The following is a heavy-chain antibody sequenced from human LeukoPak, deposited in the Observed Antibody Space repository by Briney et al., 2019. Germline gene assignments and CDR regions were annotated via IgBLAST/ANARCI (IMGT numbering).Heavy chain of an antibody. D-gene: IGHD2-15*01. CDR3: ARDYCSGGSCYSDY. CDR2: IYYSGST. Sequence: KPSETLSLTCTVSGGSISSYYWSWIRQPPGKGLERIGYIYYSGSTNYNPSLKSRVTISVDTSKNQFSLKLSSVTAADTAVYYCARDYCSGGSCYSDYWGQGTLVTVSS. V-gene: IGHV4-59*01. CDR1: GGSISSYY. J-gene: IGHJ4*02.